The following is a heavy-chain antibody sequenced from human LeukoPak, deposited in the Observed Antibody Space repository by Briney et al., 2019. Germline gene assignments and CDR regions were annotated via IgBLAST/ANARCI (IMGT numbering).Heavy chain of an antibody. CDR1: GGSISSGGYY. D-gene: IGHD2-21*02. V-gene: IGHV4-31*03. CDR2: IYYSGST. Sequence: SETLSLTCTVSGGSISSGGYYWSWIRQHPGKGLEWIGYIYYSGSTYYNPSLKSRVTISVDTSKNQFSLKLTSVTAADTAVYYCARARHIVAVTAFPGAFDIWGQGTMVTVSS. J-gene: IGHJ3*02. CDR3: ARARHIVAVTAFPGAFDI.